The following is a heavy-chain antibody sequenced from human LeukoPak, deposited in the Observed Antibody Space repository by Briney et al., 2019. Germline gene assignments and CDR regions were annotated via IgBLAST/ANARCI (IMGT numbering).Heavy chain of an antibody. CDR2: FDPEDGET. D-gene: IGHD6-13*01. Sequence: ASVKVSCKVSGYTLTELSMHWVRQAPGKGLEWMGGFDPEDGETIYAQKFQGRVTMTEDTSTDTAYMELSSLRSEDTAVYYCATEYSSSWYHYYYFDYWGQGTLVTVSS. V-gene: IGHV1-24*01. J-gene: IGHJ4*02. CDR3: ATEYSSSWYHYYYFDY. CDR1: GYTLTELS.